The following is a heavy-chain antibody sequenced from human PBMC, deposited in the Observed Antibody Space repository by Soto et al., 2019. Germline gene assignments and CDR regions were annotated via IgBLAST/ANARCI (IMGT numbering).Heavy chain of an antibody. Sequence: QVQLVQSGAEVKKPGASVKVSCKASGYTFTSYDINWVRQATGQGLEWMGWMNPNSGNTGYAQKFKGRVTMTRNTAISTAYMELSSLRSEDTAVYYCARGYCISTSCSSLLASWGQGTLVTVSS. CDR1: GYTFTSYD. V-gene: IGHV1-8*01. D-gene: IGHD2-2*01. J-gene: IGHJ5*02. CDR2: MNPNSGNT. CDR3: ARGYCISTSCSSLLAS.